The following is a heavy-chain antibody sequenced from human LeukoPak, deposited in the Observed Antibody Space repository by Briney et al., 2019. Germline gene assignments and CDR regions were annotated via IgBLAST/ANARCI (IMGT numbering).Heavy chain of an antibody. Sequence: ASVKVSCKASGYTFTGYYMHWVRQAPGQGLEWMGWINPNSGGTNYAQKFQGWVTMTRDTSISTAYMELSRLRSDDTAVYYCARDGITIFGVVSPLRGFDPWGQGTLVTVSS. CDR3: ARDGITIFGVVSPLRGFDP. CDR2: INPNSGGT. D-gene: IGHD3-3*01. V-gene: IGHV1-2*04. CDR1: GYTFTGYY. J-gene: IGHJ5*02.